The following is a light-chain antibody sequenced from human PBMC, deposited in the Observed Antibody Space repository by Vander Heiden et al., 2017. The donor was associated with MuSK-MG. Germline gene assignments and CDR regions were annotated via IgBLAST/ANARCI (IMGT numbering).Light chain of an antibody. Sequence: DIVMTQSRDSLAVSLGERATINCKSSQSVLYSSNNKNYLAWYQQKPGQPPKLLIYWASTRESGVPDRFSGSGSGTDFTLTISSLQAEDVAVYYCQQYDSTPRTFGQGTKVEIK. CDR2: WAS. V-gene: IGKV4-1*01. CDR3: QQYDSTPRT. CDR1: QSVLYSSNNKNY. J-gene: IGKJ1*01.